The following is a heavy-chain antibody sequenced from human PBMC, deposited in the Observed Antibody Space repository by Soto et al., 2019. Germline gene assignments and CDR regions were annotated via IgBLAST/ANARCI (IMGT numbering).Heavy chain of an antibody. Sequence: GGSLRLSCGASGFTFSSYAMSWVRQAPGKGLEWVSAISGSGGSTYYADSVKGRFTISRDNSKNTLYLQMNSLRAEDTAVYYCAKDRWFGEEGYFDYWGQGTLVTVSS. V-gene: IGHV3-23*01. CDR1: GFTFSSYA. CDR3: AKDRWFGEEGYFDY. J-gene: IGHJ4*02. CDR2: ISGSGGST. D-gene: IGHD3-10*01.